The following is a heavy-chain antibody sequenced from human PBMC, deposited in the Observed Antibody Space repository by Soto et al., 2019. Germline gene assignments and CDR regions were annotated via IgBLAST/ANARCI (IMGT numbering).Heavy chain of an antibody. V-gene: IGHV6-1*01. CDR1: GDSVSSNTAS. J-gene: IGHJ5*02. D-gene: IGHD5-12*01. Sequence: PSQTLSLTCAISGDSVSSNTASWNWIRQSPSRGLEWRGRTYFRSKWYNDYAVSVKSRIIINPDTSNNQFSLQLNAVTPEDTAVYFCAKGDNLGPKTGYAFDPWGQGIMVTVSS. CDR3: AKGDNLGPKTGYAFDP. CDR2: TYFRSKWYN.